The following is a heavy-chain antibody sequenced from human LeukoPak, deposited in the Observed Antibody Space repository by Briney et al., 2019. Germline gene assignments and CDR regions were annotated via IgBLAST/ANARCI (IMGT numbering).Heavy chain of an antibody. D-gene: IGHD6-13*01. V-gene: IGHV3-9*01. Sequence: GGSLRLSCAASGFTFDDYAMHWVRQAPGKGLEWVSGISWNSGSIGYADSVKGRFTISRDNAKNSLYLQMNSLRAEDTAVYYCARSPESSWCGDYWGQGTLVTVSS. CDR3: ARSPESSWCGDY. CDR2: ISWNSGSI. CDR1: GFTFDDYA. J-gene: IGHJ4*02.